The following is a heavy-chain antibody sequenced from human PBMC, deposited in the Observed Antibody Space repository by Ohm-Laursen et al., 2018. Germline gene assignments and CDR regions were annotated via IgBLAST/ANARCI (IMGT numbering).Heavy chain of an antibody. CDR3: ARAMPTNRTFDY. Sequence: GTLSLTCAVYGGSFSGYYWSWICQPPGKGLEWIGEINHSGSTNYNPSLKSRVTISVDTSKNQFSLKLTSVTAADTAVYYCARAMPTNRTFDYWGQGTLVTVSS. J-gene: IGHJ4*02. V-gene: IGHV4-34*01. CDR2: INHSGST. CDR1: GGSFSGYY. D-gene: IGHD5-24*01.